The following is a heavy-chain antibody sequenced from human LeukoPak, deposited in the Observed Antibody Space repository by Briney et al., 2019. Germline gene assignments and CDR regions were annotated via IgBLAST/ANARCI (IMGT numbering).Heavy chain of an antibody. CDR1: GGSISSYY. J-gene: IGHJ5*02. D-gene: IGHD2-2*02. V-gene: IGHV4-59*12. CDR3: ARDRTARGYCSSTSCYSRFDP. Sequence: PSETLSLTCTVSGGSISSYYWSWIRQPPGKGLEWIGYIYYSGSTNYNPSLKSRVTISVDTSKNQFSLKLSSVTAADTAVYYCARDRTARGYCSSTSCYSRFDPWGQGTLVTVSS. CDR2: IYYSGST.